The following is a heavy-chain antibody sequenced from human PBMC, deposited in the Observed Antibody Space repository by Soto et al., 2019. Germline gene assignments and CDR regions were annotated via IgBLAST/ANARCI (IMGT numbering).Heavy chain of an antibody. Sequence: GGSLRLSCAASGFSFSIYWMHWVRQAPGKGLVWVSRINTDGSSTTYADSVKGRFTISRDNAKNTLYLQMNSLRAEDTAVYFCARDAESVSSITYFDYWAQGTLVTVSS. J-gene: IGHJ4*02. V-gene: IGHV3-74*01. D-gene: IGHD6-6*01. CDR3: ARDAESVSSITYFDY. CDR2: INTDGSST. CDR1: GFSFSIYW.